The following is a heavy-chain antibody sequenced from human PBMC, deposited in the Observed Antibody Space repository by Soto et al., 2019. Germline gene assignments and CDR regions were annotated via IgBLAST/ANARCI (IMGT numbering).Heavy chain of an antibody. Sequence: QITLKESGPTLVKPTQTLTLTCTFSGFSLSTSGVGVGWIRQPPGKALEWLALIYWDDDKRYSPSLKSRLTITKDTSKNQVVRTKTNMDPVDTATYYCALRPPVCSGGSCSAGFDYWGQGTLVTVSS. V-gene: IGHV2-5*02. CDR2: IYWDDDK. J-gene: IGHJ4*02. CDR3: ALRPPVCSGGSCSAGFDY. D-gene: IGHD2-15*01. CDR1: GFSLSTSGVG.